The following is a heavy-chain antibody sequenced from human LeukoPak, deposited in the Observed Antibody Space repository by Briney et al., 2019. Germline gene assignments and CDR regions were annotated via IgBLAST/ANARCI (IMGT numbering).Heavy chain of an antibody. CDR3: AKAGYGGSSTTTYGDY. J-gene: IGHJ4*02. CDR2: ISHDGRSK. Sequence: GRSLTLSYAASGFTLSSFGMHWVRRAPGKGLEWVAIISHDGRSKYYADSVKGRFTISRDNSKNTLYLQMNSLRVEDTAVYYCAKAGYGGSSTTTYGDYWGQGTLVTVSS. V-gene: IGHV3-30*18. D-gene: IGHD2-15*01. CDR1: GFTLSSFG.